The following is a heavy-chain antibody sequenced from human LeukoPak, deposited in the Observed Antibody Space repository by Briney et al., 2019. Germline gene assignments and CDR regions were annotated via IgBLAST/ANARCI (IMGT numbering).Heavy chain of an antibody. D-gene: IGHD6-6*01. CDR3: ATTEFSSRMGTFDI. CDR1: GGSINTYY. CDR2: IYYNGNT. J-gene: IGHJ3*02. V-gene: IGHV4-59*08. Sequence: KTSETLSLTCTVSGGSINTYYWSWIRQPPGKGLEWIGYIYYNGNTNYNPSLKSRVTISVGTSKNQFSLQLSSVTAADTAVYYCATTEFSSRMGTFDIWDQGTMVTVSS.